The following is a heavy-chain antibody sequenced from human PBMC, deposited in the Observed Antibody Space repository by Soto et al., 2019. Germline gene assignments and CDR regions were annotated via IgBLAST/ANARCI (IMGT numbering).Heavy chain of an antibody. D-gene: IGHD1-26*01. Sequence: ASVKVSCKASGYTFTSYGISWVRQAPGQGLEWMGWISAYNGNTNYAQKLQGRVTMTTDTSTSTAYMELRSLRSDDTAVYYCARETPRVGAKRGPTWFDPWGQGTLVTVSS. J-gene: IGHJ5*02. CDR2: ISAYNGNT. CDR3: ARETPRVGAKRGPTWFDP. CDR1: GYTFTSYG. V-gene: IGHV1-18*04.